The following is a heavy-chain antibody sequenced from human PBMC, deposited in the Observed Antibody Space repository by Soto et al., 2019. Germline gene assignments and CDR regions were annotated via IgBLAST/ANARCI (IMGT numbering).Heavy chain of an antibody. CDR3: ATSPARVFGS. D-gene: IGHD3-3*01. V-gene: IGHV4-34*01. CDR1: GGSFSGYY. J-gene: IGHJ5*02. Sequence: PSETLSLTCAVYGGSFSGYYWSWIRQPPGKGLEWIGEINHSGRTNYNPSLKSRITITVDTSKNQFSMKLSSVTAADTAVYYCATSPARVFGSWSQGTLVTVS. CDR2: INHSGRT.